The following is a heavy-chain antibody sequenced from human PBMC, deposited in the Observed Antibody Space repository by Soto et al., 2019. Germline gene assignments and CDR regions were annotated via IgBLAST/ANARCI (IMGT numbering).Heavy chain of an antibody. CDR2: ISGSGGTT. CDR1: GFTFSSYV. J-gene: IGHJ4*02. V-gene: IGHV3-23*01. CDR3: AKSIAAAGTNY. Sequence: EVPLLESGGGLVQPGGSLRLSCAASGFTFSSYVMSWVRQAPGKGLEWVSGISGSGGTTYYAESVKGRLTISRDNSKNTLYLQMNSLRVEDTAVYYCAKSIAAAGTNYWGQGTLVPVSS. D-gene: IGHD6-13*01.